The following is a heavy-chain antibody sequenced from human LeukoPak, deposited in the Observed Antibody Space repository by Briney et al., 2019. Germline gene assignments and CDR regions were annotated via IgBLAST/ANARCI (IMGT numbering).Heavy chain of an antibody. CDR3: ATNWKYSSSVPAY. Sequence: GASVKVSCRVSGYTLTELSMHWVRQAPGKGLEWMGGFDPEDGETIYAQKFQGRVTMTEDTSTDTAYMELSSLRSEDTAVYYCATNWKYSSSVPAYWGQGTLVTVSS. D-gene: IGHD6-6*01. J-gene: IGHJ4*02. V-gene: IGHV1-24*01. CDR1: GYTLTELS. CDR2: FDPEDGET.